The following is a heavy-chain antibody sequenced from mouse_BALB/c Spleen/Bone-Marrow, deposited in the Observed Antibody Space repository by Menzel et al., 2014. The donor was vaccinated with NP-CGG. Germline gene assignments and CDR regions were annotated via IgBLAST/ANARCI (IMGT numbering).Heavy chain of an antibody. CDR2: ISNGGGST. D-gene: IGHD2-4*01. Sequence: EVMLVESGGGLVQPGGSLKLSCATSGFTFSDYYMYWVRQTPEKRLEWVAYISNGGGSTYYPDTVKGRFTISRDNAKNTQYLQMSRLKSEDTAMYYCARHNYDETWFVYWGQGTLVTVSA. J-gene: IGHJ3*01. CDR3: ARHNYDETWFVY. V-gene: IGHV5-12*02. CDR1: GFTFSDYY.